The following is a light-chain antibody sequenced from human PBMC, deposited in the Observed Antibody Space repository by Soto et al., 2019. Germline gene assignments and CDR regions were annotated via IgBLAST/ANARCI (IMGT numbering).Light chain of an antibody. J-gene: IGKJ4*01. V-gene: IGKV3-15*01. CDR3: QQYNDWPPS. CDR1: QSINRK. CDR2: GAS. Sequence: ETVMTQSPATLSLSPGERATLSCRASQSINRKLVWYQQKPGQAPRFLSYGASTRATDIPARFRGSGSGTEFTLTIDSLQSEDFAVYYCQQYNDWPPSFGGGTKVEIK.